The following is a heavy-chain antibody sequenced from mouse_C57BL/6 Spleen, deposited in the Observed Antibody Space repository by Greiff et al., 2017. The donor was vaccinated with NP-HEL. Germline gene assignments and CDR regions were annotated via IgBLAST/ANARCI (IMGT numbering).Heavy chain of an antibody. CDR2: INPYNGGT. CDR3: ARGGDYDVGFAY. J-gene: IGHJ3*01. V-gene: IGHV1-19*01. D-gene: IGHD2-4*01. Sequence: EVQGVESGPVLVKPGASVKMSCKASGYTFTDYYMNWVKQSHGKSLEWIGVINPYNGGTSYNQKLKGKATLTVDKSSSTAYMELNSLTSEDSAVYYCARGGDYDVGFAYWGQGTLVTVSA. CDR1: GYTFTDYY.